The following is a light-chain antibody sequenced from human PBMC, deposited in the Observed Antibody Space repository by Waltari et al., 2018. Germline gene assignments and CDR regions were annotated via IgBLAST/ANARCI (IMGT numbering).Light chain of an antibody. Sequence: QSVLTQPPSVSGAPGQRVAISCTGSSSNLGAGKEVHWYQRLPGTAPKLLIYGNTNRPSGVPDRCSGSKSGTSAALAITGLQAEDEADYFCQSFDNYVSGGTVFGGGTKLAVL. CDR3: QSFDNYVSGGTV. V-gene: IGLV1-40*01. J-gene: IGLJ3*02. CDR2: GNT. CDR1: SSNLGAGKE.